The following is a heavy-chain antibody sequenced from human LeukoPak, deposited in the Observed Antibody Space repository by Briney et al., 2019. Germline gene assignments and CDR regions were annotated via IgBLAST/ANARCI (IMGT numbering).Heavy chain of an antibody. CDR1: GFTFSSYA. Sequence: GGSLRLSCAASGFTFSSYAMSWVRQAPGKGPEWVSGISGSGGSTYYADSVKGRFTISRDNSKNTLYLQMNSLRAEDTAVYYCAKDLSDSSGFTAFDIWGKGKMVTVFS. CDR3: AKDLSDSSGFTAFDI. J-gene: IGHJ3*02. D-gene: IGHD3-22*01. CDR2: ISGSGGST. V-gene: IGHV3-23*01.